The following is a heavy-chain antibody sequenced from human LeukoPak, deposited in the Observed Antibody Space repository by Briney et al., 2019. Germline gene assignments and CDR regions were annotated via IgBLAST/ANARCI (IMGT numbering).Heavy chain of an antibody. Sequence: GASVKVSCKASGYTFTSYGISWVRQAPGQGLEWTGWISAYNGNTNYAQKLQGRVTMTTDTSTSTAYMELRSLRSDDTAVYYCARAARISPYYYMDVWGKGTTVTVSS. J-gene: IGHJ6*03. V-gene: IGHV1-18*01. D-gene: IGHD3-3*02. CDR2: ISAYNGNT. CDR1: GYTFTSYG. CDR3: ARAARISPYYYMDV.